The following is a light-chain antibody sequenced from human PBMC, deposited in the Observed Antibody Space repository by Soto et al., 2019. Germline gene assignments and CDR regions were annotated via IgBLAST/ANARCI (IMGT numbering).Light chain of an antibody. CDR1: QTILYTSINKNS. V-gene: IGKV4-1*01. J-gene: IGKJ2*01. CDR2: WAS. CDR3: QQYYSSPYT. Sequence: DIVMTQSPDSLAVSLGERATINCRSSQTILYTSINKNSLAWYQQKPGQPPTLLIYWASTRESGVPDRFSGSGSGTDFTLTISSLHAEDVAVYYCQQYYSSPYTFGQGTKLGIK.